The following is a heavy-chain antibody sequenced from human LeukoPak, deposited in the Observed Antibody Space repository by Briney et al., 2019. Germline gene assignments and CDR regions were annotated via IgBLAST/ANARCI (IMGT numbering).Heavy chain of an antibody. V-gene: IGHV4-34*01. J-gene: IGHJ4*02. CDR1: GGSFSGYY. CDR3: ARGESGSSYGDYFDY. CDR2: VNHGGST. D-gene: IGHD1-26*01. Sequence: SETLSLTCAVYGGSFSGYYWSWIRQPPGKGLEWIGKVNHGGSTTYNPSLKSRVAVSIDTSKHQFSMWLRSVTAADTAVYYCARGESGSSYGDYFDYWGQGTLVIVSS.